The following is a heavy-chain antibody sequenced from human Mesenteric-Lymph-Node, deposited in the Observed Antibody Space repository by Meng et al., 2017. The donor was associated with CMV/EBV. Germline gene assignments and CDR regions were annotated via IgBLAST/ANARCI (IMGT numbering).Heavy chain of an antibody. J-gene: IGHJ4*02. CDR2: IFSGGTIT. CDR3: AREGGYDLLTGYVPLDY. CDR1: FTFSNHA. Sequence: FTFSNHAMSWVRQAPGKGLEWVSVIFSGGTITDYADSVKGRFSISRDNSKNTLYLQMNSLRAEDTAVYYCAREGGYDLLTGYVPLDYWGQGTLVTVSS. D-gene: IGHD3-9*01. V-gene: IGHV3-23*03.